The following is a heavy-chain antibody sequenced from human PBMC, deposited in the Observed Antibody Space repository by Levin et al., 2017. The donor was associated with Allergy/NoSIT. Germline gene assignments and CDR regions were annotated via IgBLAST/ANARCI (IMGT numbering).Heavy chain of an antibody. Sequence: KSSETLSLTCTVSGGSMNHGHYWGYIRQSPGKGLEWIGSILYSGSAYYNPSLNSRVTISVDTSQSQFSLKMTSVTAADTGVYWCARLTMSGYDEGGFDYWGQGLLVTVFS. D-gene: IGHD5-12*01. J-gene: IGHJ4*02. CDR1: GGSMNHGHY. CDR3: ARLTMSGYDEGGFDY. V-gene: IGHV4-39*01. CDR2: ILYSGSA.